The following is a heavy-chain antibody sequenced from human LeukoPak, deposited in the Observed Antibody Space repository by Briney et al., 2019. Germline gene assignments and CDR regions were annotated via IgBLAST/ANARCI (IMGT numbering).Heavy chain of an antibody. CDR1: GFTFSSYS. D-gene: IGHD2-15*01. J-gene: IGHJ4*02. CDR2: ISSSSSYI. CDR3: AAPPSLGYCSGGSCYDDY. V-gene: IGHV3-21*01. Sequence: TGGSLRLSCAASGFTFSSYSMNWVRQAPGKGLEWVSSISSSSSYIYYADSVKGRFTISRDNAKNSLYLQMNSLRAEDTAVYYCAAPPSLGYCSGGSCYDDYWGQRTLVTVSS.